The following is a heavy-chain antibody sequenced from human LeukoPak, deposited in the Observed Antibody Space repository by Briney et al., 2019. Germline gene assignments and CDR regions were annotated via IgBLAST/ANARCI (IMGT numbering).Heavy chain of an antibody. CDR3: AKVAYYYGSSGYFDY. J-gene: IGHJ4*02. Sequence: PGGSLRLSCAASGFTFSSYGMHWVRQAPGKGLEWVAFIRYDGSNKYYADSVKGRFTISRDNSKNTLYLQMNSLRAEDTAVYYCAKVAYYYGSSGYFDYWGQGTLVTVSS. D-gene: IGHD3-22*01. V-gene: IGHV3-30*02. CDR2: IRYDGSNK. CDR1: GFTFSSYG.